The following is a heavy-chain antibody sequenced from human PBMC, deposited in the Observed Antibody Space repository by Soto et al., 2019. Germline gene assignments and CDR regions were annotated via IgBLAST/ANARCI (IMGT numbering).Heavy chain of an antibody. V-gene: IGHV3-30*18. Sequence: QVQLVESGGGVVQPGRSLRLSCAASGFTFSIYGMRWVRPAPGKGLEWVAVISYDGSNKYYADSVKGRFTISRDNSKKTLYLKMNSLRGEDTAVYYSAKETVEYYFDYWGQGTLVTVSS. CDR2: ISYDGSNK. D-gene: IGHD3-3*01. J-gene: IGHJ4*02. CDR1: GFTFSIYG. CDR3: AKETVEYYFDY.